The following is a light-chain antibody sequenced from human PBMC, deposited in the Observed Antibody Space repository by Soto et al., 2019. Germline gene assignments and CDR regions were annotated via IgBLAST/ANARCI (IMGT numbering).Light chain of an antibody. CDR3: QERSNWPRGT. Sequence: EIVLTQSPGTLSLSPGERATLSCRASQSVSHYLAWFQQKPGQAPRLLIYDASRRATGVPARFSGRASGTDFTLTIGSLEPEDSAVYYCQERSNWPRGTFVGGTKVEIK. CDR1: QSVSHY. CDR2: DAS. J-gene: IGKJ4*01. V-gene: IGKV3-11*01.